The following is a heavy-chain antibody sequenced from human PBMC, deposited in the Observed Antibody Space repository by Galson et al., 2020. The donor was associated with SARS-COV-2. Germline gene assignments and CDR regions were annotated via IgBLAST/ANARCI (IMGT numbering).Heavy chain of an antibody. Sequence: SETLSLTCAVSGGSISSSDWWGWVRPPPGKGLEWIGEIFHSGYTNYNPSLKSRVTMSLDTSKNQFSLKLSSVTAADTALYYCSRIIVTAYYFSYMDVWGKGTTVTVSS. CDR1: GGSISSSDW. V-gene: IGHV4-4*02. CDR2: IFHSGYT. D-gene: IGHD2-21*02. J-gene: IGHJ6*03. CDR3: SRIIVTAYYFSYMDV.